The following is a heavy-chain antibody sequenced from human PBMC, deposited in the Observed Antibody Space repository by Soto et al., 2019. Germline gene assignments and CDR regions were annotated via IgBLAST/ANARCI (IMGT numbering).Heavy chain of an antibody. CDR1: GYTFTSYA. CDR2: INAGNGNT. Sequence: QVQLVQSGAEVKKPGASVKVSCKASGYTFTSYAMHWVRQAPGQRLEWMGWINAGNGNTKYSQKFQGRVTITRDTSASTAYMELSSLRSEDTAVYYCARFPSSQRHSYGMDVWGQGTTVTVSS. D-gene: IGHD6-25*01. CDR3: ARFPSSQRHSYGMDV. V-gene: IGHV1-3*01. J-gene: IGHJ6*02.